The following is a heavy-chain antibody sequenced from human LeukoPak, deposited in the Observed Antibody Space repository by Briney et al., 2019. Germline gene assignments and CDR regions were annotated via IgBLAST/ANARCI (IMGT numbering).Heavy chain of an antibody. CDR3: ARVFNLVGFDY. CDR1: GFIFSSYW. D-gene: IGHD2-8*02. Sequence: PGGSLRLSCAASGFIFSSYWMTWVRQAPGKGLEWVASIKPDGGEKFYVDSVKGRFTIFRDNARDSLDLQMDSLRVDDTAVYYCARVFNLVGFDYWGQGILVTVSS. V-gene: IGHV3-7*01. CDR2: IKPDGGEK. J-gene: IGHJ4*02.